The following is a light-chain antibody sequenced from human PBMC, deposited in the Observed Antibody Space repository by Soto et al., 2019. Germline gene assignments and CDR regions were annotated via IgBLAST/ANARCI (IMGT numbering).Light chain of an antibody. CDR3: SSFTTSSTLV. Sequence: QSVLTQPASVSGSPGQPITISCTGTSSDVGSFDSVAWYQHNPGKAPKLMIYDVSNRPSGVSSRFSGSKSGNTVSLSISGLQAEDEANYYCSSFTTSSTLVFGTGTKVTVL. CDR1: SSDVGSFDS. J-gene: IGLJ1*01. V-gene: IGLV2-14*01. CDR2: DVS.